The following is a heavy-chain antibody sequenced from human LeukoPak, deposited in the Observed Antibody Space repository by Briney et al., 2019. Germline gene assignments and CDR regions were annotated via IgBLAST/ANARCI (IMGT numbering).Heavy chain of an antibody. CDR1: GGSFSSGSSF. J-gene: IGHJ4*02. Sequence: SSETLSLTCTVSGGSFSSGSSFWSWIRQPPGKGLEWIGYIYHSGNTNYNPSLKSRVTISVDTSKSQLSLKLNSVTAADTAVYYCARDRNYYDSSGYYFANWGQGTLVTVSS. V-gene: IGHV4-61*01. CDR2: IYHSGNT. CDR3: ARDRNYYDSSGYYFAN. D-gene: IGHD3-22*01.